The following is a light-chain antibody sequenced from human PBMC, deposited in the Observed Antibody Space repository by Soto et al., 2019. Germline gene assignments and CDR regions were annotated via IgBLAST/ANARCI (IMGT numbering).Light chain of an antibody. CDR2: YDS. V-gene: IGLV3-21*04. Sequence: SYVLTQPPSLSVAPGRTARLTCGGDNIESKSVHWYQQKPGQAPVLVMYYDSVRPSGIPERFSGSNSGNTATLTISRVEGEDAAVYYPQMWDNNSEHYVFGTGTKLTVL. CDR3: QMWDNNSEHYV. CDR1: NIESKS. J-gene: IGLJ1*01.